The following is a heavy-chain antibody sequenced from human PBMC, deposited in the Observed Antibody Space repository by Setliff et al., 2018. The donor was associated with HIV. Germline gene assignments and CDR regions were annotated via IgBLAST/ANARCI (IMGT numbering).Heavy chain of an antibody. D-gene: IGHD6-19*01. CDR1: GASLQSYY. CDR2: IYHDGTT. Sequence: SETLSLTCSVSGASLQSYYWSWIRQPPGNELEWIGSIYHDGTTHYRSSLRSRAAISIDTSKSQISLKVRSVTAADTAVYFCAGHPVTSGWLSLNWFDPWGQGILVTVSS. J-gene: IGHJ5*01. V-gene: IGHV4-59*03. CDR3: AGHPVTSGWLSLNWFDP.